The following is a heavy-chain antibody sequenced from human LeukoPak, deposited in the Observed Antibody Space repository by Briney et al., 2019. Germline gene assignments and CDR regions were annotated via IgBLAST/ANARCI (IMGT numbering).Heavy chain of an antibody. CDR2: IYHSGST. CDR3: ARVSYYDTNGYYSHDAFDI. V-gene: IGHV4-38-2*02. D-gene: IGHD3-22*01. J-gene: IGHJ3*02. Sequence: KPSETLSLTCTVSGYSISSGYYWGWIRQPPGKGLEWIGSIYHSGSTYYNPSLKSRVTISVDTSKNQFSLKLSSVTAADTGLYYCARVSYYDTNGYYSHDAFDIWGQGTMVTVSS. CDR1: GYSISSGYY.